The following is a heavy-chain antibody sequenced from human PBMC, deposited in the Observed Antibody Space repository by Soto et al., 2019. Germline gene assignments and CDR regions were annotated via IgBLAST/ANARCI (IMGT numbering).Heavy chain of an antibody. CDR1: GGSFSGYY. CDR3: ARGLRVRYFDRRPKKPHAFDI. D-gene: IGHD3-9*01. V-gene: IGHV4-34*01. CDR2: INHSGST. J-gene: IGHJ3*02. Sequence: PSETLSLTCAVYGGSFSGYYWSWIRQPPGKGLEWIGEINHSGSTNYNPSLKSRVTISVDTSKNQFSLKLSSVTAADTAVYYCARGLRVRYFDRRPKKPHAFDIWGQGTMVTVSS.